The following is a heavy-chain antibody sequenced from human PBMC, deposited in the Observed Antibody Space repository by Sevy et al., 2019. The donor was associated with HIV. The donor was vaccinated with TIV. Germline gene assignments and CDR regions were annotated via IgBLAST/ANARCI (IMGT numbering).Heavy chain of an antibody. CDR2: IIPIFGTA. V-gene: IGHV1-69*06. Sequence: ASVKVSCKASGGTFSSYAISWVRQAPGQGLEWMGGIIPIFGTANYAQKFQGRVTITADKSTSTAYMELSSLRSEDTAVDYCAGGARVKDIVVVPAAMRYYYYMDVWGKGTTVTVSS. D-gene: IGHD2-2*01. J-gene: IGHJ6*03. CDR3: AGGARVKDIVVVPAAMRYYYYMDV. CDR1: GGTFSSYA.